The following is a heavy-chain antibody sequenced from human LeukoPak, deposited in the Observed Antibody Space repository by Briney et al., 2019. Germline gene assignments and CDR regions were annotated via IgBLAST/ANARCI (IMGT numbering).Heavy chain of an antibody. Sequence: GGSLRLSCAASGFTFSSYAMSWVRQAPGKGLEWVSAISGSGGSTYYADSVKGRVTISRDNSKNTLYLQMNSLRAEDTAVYYCAKGETYYYDSSGYPSWFDPWGQGTLVTVSS. J-gene: IGHJ5*02. CDR2: ISGSGGST. D-gene: IGHD3-22*01. V-gene: IGHV3-23*01. CDR1: GFTFSSYA. CDR3: AKGETYYYDSSGYPSWFDP.